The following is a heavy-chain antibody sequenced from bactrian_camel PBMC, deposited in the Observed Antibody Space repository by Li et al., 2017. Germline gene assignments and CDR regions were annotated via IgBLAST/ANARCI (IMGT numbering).Heavy chain of an antibody. J-gene: IGHJ4*01. D-gene: IGHD1*01. CDR2: IYTRGRGE. Sequence: HVQLVESGGGSVQAGGSLRLSCGVSGYTPSGHCMGWFRQAPGKQREPVASIYTRGRGEYYSDSVKGRFTISQDVASNTVHLQMNSLKPEDTAMYYCAADARQYASGWRSLVADSFDYWGQGTQVTVS. CDR1: GYTPSGHC. V-gene: IGHV3S54*01. CDR3: AADARQYASGWRSLVADSFDY.